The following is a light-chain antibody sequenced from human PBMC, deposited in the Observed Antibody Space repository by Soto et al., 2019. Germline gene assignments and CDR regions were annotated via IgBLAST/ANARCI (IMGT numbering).Light chain of an antibody. CDR3: QAWDSSTAV. CDR2: QDN. Sequence: SYELTQPPSVSVSPGQTASITCSGDKLGHKYACWYQQKPGQSPVLVINQDNKRPSGIPERFSGSNSGNTATLTISGTQAMDEADYYCQAWDSSTAVFGGGTQLTVL. V-gene: IGLV3-1*01. J-gene: IGLJ7*01. CDR1: KLGHKY.